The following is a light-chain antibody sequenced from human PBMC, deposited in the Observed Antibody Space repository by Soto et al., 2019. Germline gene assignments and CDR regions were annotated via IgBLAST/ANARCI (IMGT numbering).Light chain of an antibody. CDR2: DVS. Sequence: QCVLTQPASVSGSPGQSITISCTGTSSDVGGYNYVSWYQQHPGKAPKLMIYDVSNRPSGVSNRFSGSKSGNTASLTISGLQAEDEADYYCSSYTTISTYVFGTGTKATVL. CDR1: SSDVGGYNY. CDR3: SSYTTISTYV. J-gene: IGLJ1*01. V-gene: IGLV2-14*01.